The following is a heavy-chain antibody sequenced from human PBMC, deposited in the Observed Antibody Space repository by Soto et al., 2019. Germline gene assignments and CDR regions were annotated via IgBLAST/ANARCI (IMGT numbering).Heavy chain of an antibody. Sequence: QVQLQESGPGLVKPSQTLSLSCTVSGGSISSNSHYWSWIRKHPGKGLEWIAYIYYSGSTYYNTSLKSRVSISVDTSKNQFFLNLTSVTAADTAVYYCARDSSILSSEGAIDYWGQGILVTVSS. CDR1: GGSISSNSHY. CDR3: ARDSSILSSEGAIDY. D-gene: IGHD2-15*01. CDR2: IYYSGST. V-gene: IGHV4-31*03. J-gene: IGHJ4*02.